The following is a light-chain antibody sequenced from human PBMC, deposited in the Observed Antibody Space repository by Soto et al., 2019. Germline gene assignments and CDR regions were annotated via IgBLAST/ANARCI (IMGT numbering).Light chain of an antibody. CDR3: QQYNKWPGT. V-gene: IGKV3-15*01. CDR1: QSISSN. J-gene: IGKJ1*01. Sequence: EIVMTQSPVTLSVSPGERATLFCRASQSISSNLAWYQQKPGQVPRLLISGASTRATGISARFSGSGSGTEFTLTISSLQSEDFAVYYCQQYNKWPGTFGQGTKVE. CDR2: GAS.